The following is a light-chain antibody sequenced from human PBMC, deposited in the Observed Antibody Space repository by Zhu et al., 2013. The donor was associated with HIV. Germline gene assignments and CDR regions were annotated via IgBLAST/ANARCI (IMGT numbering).Light chain of an antibody. J-gene: IGKJ4*01. CDR3: QQYAESLA. V-gene: IGKV3-15*01. Sequence: EIVMTQSPATLSVSPGERATLSCRASQSVNSNLAWYQQKPGQAPRLLIYGASTRATGIPARFSGSGSGTEFTLTISSLQSEDFAVYYCQQYAESLAFGGGTKVEIK. CDR2: GAS. CDR1: QSVNSN.